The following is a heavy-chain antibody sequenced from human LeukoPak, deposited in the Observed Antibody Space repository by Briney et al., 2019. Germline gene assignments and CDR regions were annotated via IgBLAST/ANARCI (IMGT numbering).Heavy chain of an antibody. CDR1: GFTFSSYW. V-gene: IGHV3-7*01. Sequence: PGGSLRLSCAASGFTFSSYWMSWVRQAPGKGLEWVANIKQDGSEKYYVDSVKGRFTISRDDAKNSLYLQMNSLRAEDTAVYYCARDVVYSSGWYGGGLDYWGQGTLVTVSS. CDR3: ARDVVYSSGWYGGGLDY. D-gene: IGHD6-19*01. CDR2: IKQDGSEK. J-gene: IGHJ4*02.